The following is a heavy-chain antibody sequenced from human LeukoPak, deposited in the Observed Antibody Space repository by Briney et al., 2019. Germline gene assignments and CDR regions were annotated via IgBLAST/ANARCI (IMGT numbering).Heavy chain of an antibody. CDR2: MYYSGST. V-gene: IGHV4-39*01. D-gene: IGHD3-10*02. Sequence: SETLSLTCSVSGGSISTSGYYWGWIRQPPGKGLEYIGSMYYSGSTDYNTSLKSRVTISVDTSNNHFSLRLSSVTAADAAVYYCARRRGMFSYYFDYWGQGTLVTVSS. CDR1: GGSISTSGYY. CDR3: ARRRGMFSYYFDY. J-gene: IGHJ4*02.